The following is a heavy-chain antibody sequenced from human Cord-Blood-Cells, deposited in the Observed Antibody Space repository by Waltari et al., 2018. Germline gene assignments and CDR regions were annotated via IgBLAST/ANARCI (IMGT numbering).Heavy chain of an antibody. CDR3: ARTSYYYDSSGYYYGYFDL. CDR1: GGSFSGYY. CDR2: INHSGST. Sequence: TLSLTCAVYGGSFSGYYWSWIRQPPGKGLEWIGEINHSGSTNYNPSLKSRVTISVDTSKNQFSLKLSSVTAADTAVYYCARTSYYYDSSGYYYGYFDLWGRGTLVTVSS. J-gene: IGHJ2*01. D-gene: IGHD3-22*01. V-gene: IGHV4-34*01.